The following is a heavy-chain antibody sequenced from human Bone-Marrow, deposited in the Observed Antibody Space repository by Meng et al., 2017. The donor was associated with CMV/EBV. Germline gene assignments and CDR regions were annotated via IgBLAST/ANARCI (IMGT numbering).Heavy chain of an antibody. CDR2: IHSGGNSA. J-gene: IGHJ4*02. V-gene: IGHV3-23*03. CDR3: AQSPPGQRGFFDY. Sequence: GESLKISFATSVLTFSLYAMNWVRQAPGKGLEWVAGIHSGGNSAFYVDSVRGRFTISRDDSKSTLYLQMTGLRLDDTAVYYCAQSPPGQRGFFDYWGQGTLVTVSS. D-gene: IGHD1-14*01. CDR1: VLTFSLYA.